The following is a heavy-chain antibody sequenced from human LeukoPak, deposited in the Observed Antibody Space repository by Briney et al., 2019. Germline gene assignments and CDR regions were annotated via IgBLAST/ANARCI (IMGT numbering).Heavy chain of an antibody. CDR2: ISSSSSYI. CDR1: GFTFSSYS. D-gene: IGHD3-22*01. J-gene: IGHJ4*02. Sequence: GGSLRLSCAASGFTFSSYSMNWVRQAPGKGLEWVSSISSSSSYIYYADSVKGRFTSSRDNAKNSLYLQMNSLRAEDTAVYYCARAPDYYDSSEYFDYWGQGTLVTVSS. V-gene: IGHV3-21*01. CDR3: ARAPDYYDSSEYFDY.